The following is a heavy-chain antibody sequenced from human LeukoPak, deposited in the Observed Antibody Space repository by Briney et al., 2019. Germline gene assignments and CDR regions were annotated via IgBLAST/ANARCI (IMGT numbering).Heavy chain of an antibody. CDR2: INHSGYT. V-gene: IGHV4-34*01. CDR3: ARRGDYYDILTGYYDYFDY. CDR1: GGSFSGYH. D-gene: IGHD3-9*01. J-gene: IGHJ4*02. Sequence: SETLSLTCAVYGGSFSGYHWTWIRQPPGKGLEWIGEINHSGYTNYNPSVQSRVTISVDTSKTQFSLKLNSVTAADTAVYYCARRGDYYDILTGYYDYFDYWGQGTLVTVSS.